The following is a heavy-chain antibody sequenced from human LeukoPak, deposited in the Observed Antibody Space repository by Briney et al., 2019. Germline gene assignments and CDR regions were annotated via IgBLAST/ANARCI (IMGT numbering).Heavy chain of an antibody. V-gene: IGHV3-66*02. Sequence: GGSLRLSCAASGFTVSSNYMSWVRQAPGKGLEWVSVIYSGGSTYYADSVKGRFTIFRDNSKNTLYLQMNSLRAEDTAVYYCARALIDSSGYYLGFDYWGQGTLVTVSS. D-gene: IGHD3-22*01. CDR3: ARALIDSSGYYLGFDY. CDR2: IYSGGST. CDR1: GFTVSSNY. J-gene: IGHJ4*02.